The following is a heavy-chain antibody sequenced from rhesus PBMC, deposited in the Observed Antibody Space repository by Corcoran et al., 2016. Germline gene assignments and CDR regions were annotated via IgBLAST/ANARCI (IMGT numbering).Heavy chain of an antibody. CDR3: AKDRSAAPGTPYSFDS. Sequence: EVQLVESGGGLAKPGWSLRLSCAASGFTFSNYWMHWFRQAPGKGLEWVSDINRGGGSKYYADSVKGRFTISRDNSKNTLSLQMNSLRAEDTAVYYCAKDRSAAPGTPYSFDSWGQGVLVTVSS. J-gene: IGHJ4*01. CDR1: GFTFSNYW. V-gene: IGHV3S42*01. CDR2: INRGGGSK. D-gene: IGHD1-38*01.